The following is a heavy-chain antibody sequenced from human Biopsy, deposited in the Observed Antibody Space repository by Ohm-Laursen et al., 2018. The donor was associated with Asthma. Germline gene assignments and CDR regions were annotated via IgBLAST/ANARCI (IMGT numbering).Heavy chain of an antibody. V-gene: IGHV1-3*04. J-gene: IGHJ3*01. CDR1: GYNFISFA. Sequence: ASVKVSCKASGYNFISFAIHWVPQDPGQRLECMGWVTTGNGDTKYSQKFQGRFTITRETSASTSYMELRFLRSEDTATYSCARRYYDFLTGQVKDVFGVWGQGTMVTVSS. CDR3: ARRYYDFLTGQVKDVFGV. D-gene: IGHD3-9*01. CDR2: VTTGNGDT.